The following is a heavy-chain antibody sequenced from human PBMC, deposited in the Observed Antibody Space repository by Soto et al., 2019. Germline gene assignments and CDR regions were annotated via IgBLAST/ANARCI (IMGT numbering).Heavy chain of an antibody. D-gene: IGHD2-15*01. CDR3: AKPHASGCSGGSCYPDY. Sequence: GGSLRLSCAASGFTFSSYAMSWVRQAPGKGLEWVSAISGSGGSTYYADSVKGRFTISRDNSKNTLYLQMNSLRAEDTAVYYCAKPHASGCSGGSCYPDYWGQGTLVTVSS. J-gene: IGHJ4*02. CDR2: ISGSGGST. V-gene: IGHV3-23*01. CDR1: GFTFSSYA.